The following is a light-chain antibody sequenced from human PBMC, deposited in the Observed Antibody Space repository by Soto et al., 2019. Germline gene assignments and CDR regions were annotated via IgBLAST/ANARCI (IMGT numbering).Light chain of an antibody. Sequence: DIQMTQSPSTLSASVGDRVTITFRASQIISSWLAWYQQKPGKAPKLLIYDASSLESGVPSRFSGSGSGTEFTLTISSLQPDDFATYYCQQYNSYSAFGQGTKVDIK. V-gene: IGKV1-5*01. CDR1: QIISSW. CDR3: QQYNSYSA. CDR2: DAS. J-gene: IGKJ1*01.